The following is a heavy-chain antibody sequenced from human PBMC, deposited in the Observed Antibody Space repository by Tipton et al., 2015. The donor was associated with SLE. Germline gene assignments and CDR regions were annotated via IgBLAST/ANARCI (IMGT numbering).Heavy chain of an antibody. J-gene: IGHJ5*02. CDR2: IYYSGST. V-gene: IGHV4-59*11. D-gene: IGHD3-3*01. CDR1: GGSISSHY. CDR3: AREKGITIFPRWFDP. Sequence: TLSLTCTVSGGSISSHYWSWIRQPPGKGLEWIGYIYYSGSTNYNPPLKSRVTISVDTSKNQFSLKLSSVTAADTAVYYCAREKGITIFPRWFDPWGQGTLVTVSS.